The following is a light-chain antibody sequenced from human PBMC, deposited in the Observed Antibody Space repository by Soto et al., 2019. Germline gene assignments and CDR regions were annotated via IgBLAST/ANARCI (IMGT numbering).Light chain of an antibody. CDR1: QTVSSNY. CDR3: QQYGRSPWT. Sequence: EIVLTQSPGTLSLSPGERATLSCRASQTVSSNYLAWYQQKPGQAPRLLIYGASIRTTGIPDRFSGSGSGTHFTLTISRMEPEDFAVYYCQQYGRSPWTFGQETKVDVK. V-gene: IGKV3-20*01. CDR2: GAS. J-gene: IGKJ1*01.